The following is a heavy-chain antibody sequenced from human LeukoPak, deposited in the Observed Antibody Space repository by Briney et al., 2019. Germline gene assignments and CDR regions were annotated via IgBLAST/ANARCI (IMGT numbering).Heavy chain of an antibody. CDR1: GGSISSYY. D-gene: IGHD3-22*01. Sequence: SETLSLTCTVSGGSISSYYWSWIRQPPGKGLEWIGEINHSGSTNYNPSLKSRVTISVDTSKNQFSLKLSSVTAADTAVYYCARLTWKMFYYDSSGPKARGFDYWGQGTLVTVSS. V-gene: IGHV4-34*01. J-gene: IGHJ4*02. CDR2: INHSGST. CDR3: ARLTWKMFYYDSSGPKARGFDY.